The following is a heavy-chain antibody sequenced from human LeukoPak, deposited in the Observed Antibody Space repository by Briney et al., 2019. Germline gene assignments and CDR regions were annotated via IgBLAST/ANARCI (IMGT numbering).Heavy chain of an antibody. V-gene: IGHV4-4*07. Sequence: KASETLSLTCTVSGGSISSYYWSWIRQPAGKGLEWIGRIYTSGSTNYNPSLKSRVTMSVDTSKNQFSLKLSSVTAADTAVYYCARMNPNQRYCSSTSCYRRFAYYYYMDVWGKGTTVTISS. CDR1: GGSISSYY. D-gene: IGHD2-2*01. J-gene: IGHJ6*03. CDR3: ARMNPNQRYCSSTSCYRRFAYYYYMDV. CDR2: IYTSGST.